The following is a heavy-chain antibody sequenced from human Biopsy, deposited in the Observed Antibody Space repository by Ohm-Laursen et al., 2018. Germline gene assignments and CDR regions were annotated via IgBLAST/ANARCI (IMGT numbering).Heavy chain of an antibody. J-gene: IGHJ5*02. CDR3: ARGEGSSWFDP. Sequence: EASVKVSCNASGDSFTSYAIGWVRQAPGQGLEWMGGIIPIPNVATYAQKFQGRITITADESTSTAYMELSSLTSDDTAVYFCARGEGSSWFDPWGHGTLVTVSS. CDR2: IIPIPNVA. V-gene: IGHV1-69*10. CDR1: GDSFTSYA. D-gene: IGHD1-26*01.